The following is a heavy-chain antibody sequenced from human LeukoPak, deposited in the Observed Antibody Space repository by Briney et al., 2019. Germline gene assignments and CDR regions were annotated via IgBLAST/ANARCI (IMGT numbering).Heavy chain of an antibody. D-gene: IGHD1-26*01. CDR3: ARQSFAPFQVGPETPIES. V-gene: IGHV4-59*08. Sequence: SETLSLTCTISGASINSGSISTYYWTWVRQPPGQGLEWIGYVFYTGNTNYDPSLKSRVVISIDTSKNQFSLKLSSVTAADTAVYYCARQSFAPFQVGPETPIESWGQGTLVTVSS. CDR1: GASINSGSISTYY. CDR2: VFYTGNT. J-gene: IGHJ4*02.